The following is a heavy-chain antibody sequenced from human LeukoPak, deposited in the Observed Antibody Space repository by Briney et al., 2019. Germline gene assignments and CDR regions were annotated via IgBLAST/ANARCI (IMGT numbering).Heavy chain of an antibody. D-gene: IGHD6-6*01. V-gene: IGHV1-2*06. Sequence: ASVQVSCKAPGYTFTAHFIHWVRQAPGQGLEWMGQINSNNGGEKYAPKFQGRVTVLRDTSVNTIYLDLTSLTSDDTAVYYCAREPYTTSSERHEKAFDYWGQGTPVTVSS. CDR2: INSNNGGE. J-gene: IGHJ4*02. CDR1: GYTFTAHF. CDR3: AREPYTTSSERHEKAFDY.